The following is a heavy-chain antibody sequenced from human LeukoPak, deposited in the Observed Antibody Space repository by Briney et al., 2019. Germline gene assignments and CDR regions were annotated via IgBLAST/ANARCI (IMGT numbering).Heavy chain of an antibody. CDR2: ISGNGNK. V-gene: IGHV3-30*03. CDR3: ARGVSAVGGYYYGMDV. J-gene: IGHJ6*02. CDR1: GFILSSHA. D-gene: IGHD6-13*01. Sequence: GGSLRLSCAASGFILSSHAMHWVRQAPGKGLEWVALISGNGNKFYSDSVEGRVTTSSDNPKNTVNLQMNSLRSDDTAVYYCARGVSAVGGYYYGMDVWGQGTTVTVSS.